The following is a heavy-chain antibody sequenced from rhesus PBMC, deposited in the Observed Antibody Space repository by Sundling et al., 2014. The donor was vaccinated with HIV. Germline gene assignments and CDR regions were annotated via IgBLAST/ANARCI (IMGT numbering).Heavy chain of an antibody. CDR1: GSSISSYY. J-gene: IGHJ6*01. V-gene: IGHV4-147*01. CDR3: ARAYCSGLYCYPAGLDS. CDR2: IYGGGGST. D-gene: IGHD2-27*01. Sequence: QVQLQESGPGLVKPSETLSLTCAVSGSSISSYYWSWIRQPPGKGLEWIGRIYGGGGSTSYNPSLTSRVTISTDTSKNQFSLKLTSVTAADTAVYYCARAYCSGLYCYPAGLDSWGQGVVVTVSS.